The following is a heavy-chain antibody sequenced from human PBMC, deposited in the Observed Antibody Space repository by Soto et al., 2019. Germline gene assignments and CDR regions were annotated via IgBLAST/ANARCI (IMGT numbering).Heavy chain of an antibody. Sequence: ASVKVCCKASGYTFTSYGMRWVRQATGQGLEWMGWISAYNGNTNYAQKLQGRVTMTTDTSTSTAYMELRSLRSDDTAVYYCARDQFGDIVLVPAAITYYYYGMDVWGQGTTVTVSS. D-gene: IGHD2-2*01. CDR1: GYTFTSYG. CDR2: ISAYNGNT. CDR3: ARDQFGDIVLVPAAITYYYYGMDV. J-gene: IGHJ6*02. V-gene: IGHV1-18*01.